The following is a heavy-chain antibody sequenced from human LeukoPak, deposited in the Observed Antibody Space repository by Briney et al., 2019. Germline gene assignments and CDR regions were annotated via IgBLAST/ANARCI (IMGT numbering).Heavy chain of an antibody. CDR3: ARGVGGNCSSTSCYIGSPWFDP. D-gene: IGHD2-2*02. CDR2: IIPIFGTA. J-gene: IGHJ5*02. Sequence: SVKVSCKASGGTFSSYAISWVRQAPGQGLEWMGGIIPIFGTANYAQKFQGRVTITTDESTSTAYMELSSLRSEDTAVYYCARGVGGNCSSTSCYIGSPWFDPWGQGTLVTVSP. CDR1: GGTFSSYA. V-gene: IGHV1-69*05.